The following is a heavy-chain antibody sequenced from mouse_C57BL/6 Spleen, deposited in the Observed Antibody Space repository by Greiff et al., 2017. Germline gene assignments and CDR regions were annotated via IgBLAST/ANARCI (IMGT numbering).Heavy chain of an antibody. CDR1: GYTFTSYW. D-gene: IGHD2-4*01. CDR2: INPSSGYT. Sequence: QVQLQQSGAELAKPGASVKLSCKASGYTFTSYWMHWVKQRPGQGLEWIGYINPSSGYTKYNQKFKDKATLTADKSSSTAYMQLSSLTYEDSAVDYCARRGYDYDEGFDYWGQGTTLTVSS. V-gene: IGHV1-7*01. J-gene: IGHJ2*01. CDR3: ARRGYDYDEGFDY.